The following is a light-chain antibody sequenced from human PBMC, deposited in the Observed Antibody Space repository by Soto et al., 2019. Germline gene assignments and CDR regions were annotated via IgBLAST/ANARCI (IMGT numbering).Light chain of an antibody. Sequence: DIQMTQSPSPLSASVGDRVTITCRASQSISSRLAWYQQKPGKAPKLLIYKASSLESGVPSRFSGSGSGTEFTLTISSLQPDDFATYYCQQYNSYSWTFGQGTKVDNK. CDR3: QQYNSYSWT. J-gene: IGKJ1*01. CDR1: QSISSR. CDR2: KAS. V-gene: IGKV1-5*03.